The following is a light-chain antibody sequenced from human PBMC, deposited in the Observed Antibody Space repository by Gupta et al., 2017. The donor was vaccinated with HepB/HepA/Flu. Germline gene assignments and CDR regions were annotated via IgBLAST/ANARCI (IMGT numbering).Light chain of an antibody. CDR3: QVWDSSSDRVV. J-gene: IGLJ2*01. Sequence: SSVLTQPPPVSVAPGQTARTTWGGNHHGSKSVHWYQQKPGQAPELVIYYDSDRPSGILERFSGSKSGNTATLTISRVEAEDEADYYCQVWDSSSDRVVFGGGTKLTVL. V-gene: IGLV3-21*04. CDR1: HHGSKS. CDR2: YDS.